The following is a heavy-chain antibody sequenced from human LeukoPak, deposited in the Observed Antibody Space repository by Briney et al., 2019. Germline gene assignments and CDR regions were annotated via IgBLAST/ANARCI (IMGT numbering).Heavy chain of an antibody. V-gene: IGHV3-33*06. J-gene: IGHJ4*02. D-gene: IGHD6-19*01. Sequence: GGSLRLSCAASGFTFSSYGMHWVRQAPGKGLEWVAVIWYDGSNKYYADSVKGRFTISRDNSKNTLYLQMNSLRAEDKAVYYCAKEQYSSGWYNFAYWGQGTLVTVSS. CDR2: IWYDGSNK. CDR1: GFTFSSYG. CDR3: AKEQYSSGWYNFAY.